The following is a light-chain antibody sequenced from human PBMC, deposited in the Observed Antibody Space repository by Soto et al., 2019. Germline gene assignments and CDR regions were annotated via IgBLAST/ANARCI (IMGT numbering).Light chain of an antibody. V-gene: IGKV1-39*01. CDR3: QQYNSFPWT. J-gene: IGKJ1*01. CDR1: QSISSY. Sequence: DIQMTQSPSSLSASVGDRVTITCRASQSISSYLNWYQQKPGKAPTLLIYAASSLQSGVPSRFSGSGSGTDFTVTISSLQPEDFATYYCQQYNSFPWTFGQGTKVDIK. CDR2: AAS.